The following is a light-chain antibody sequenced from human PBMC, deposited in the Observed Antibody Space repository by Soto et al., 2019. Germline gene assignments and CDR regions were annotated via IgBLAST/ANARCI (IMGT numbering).Light chain of an antibody. CDR3: QHYGSSPPLT. CDR2: GAS. CDR1: QSVSSAF. V-gene: IGKV3-20*01. J-gene: IGKJ4*01. Sequence: EFVLTQSPGTLSLSPGERATHSCRASQSVSSAFLAWYQQKPGHPPRLLIYGASTRGTGIPDRFSGSGSGTDFTLTISRLEPEDFAVYYCQHYGSSPPLTFGGGTKVEIK.